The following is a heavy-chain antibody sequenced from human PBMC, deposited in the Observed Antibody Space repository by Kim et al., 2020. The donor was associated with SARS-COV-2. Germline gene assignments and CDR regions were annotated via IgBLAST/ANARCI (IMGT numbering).Heavy chain of an antibody. Sequence: YADAVKGRFSISRDNSKNTLYLRMSSLRGEDTAIYYCAKEPHSSSWYPDYWGQGTLVTVSS. CDR3: AKEPHSSSWYPDY. V-gene: IGHV3-23*01. D-gene: IGHD2-2*01. J-gene: IGHJ4*02.